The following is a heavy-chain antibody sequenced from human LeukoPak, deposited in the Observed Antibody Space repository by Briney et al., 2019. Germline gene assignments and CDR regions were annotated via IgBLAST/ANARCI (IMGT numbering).Heavy chain of an antibody. D-gene: IGHD3-3*01. V-gene: IGHV4-34*01. CDR2: INHSGST. J-gene: IGHJ4*02. CDR3: ARGRASYDFWSGYLFDY. Sequence: SETLSLTCAVYGGPFSGYYWSWIRQSPGKGLEWIGEINHSGSTNYNPSLKSRVTISVDTSKNQLSLKLSSVTAADTAVYYCARGRASYDFWSGYLFDYWGQGTLVTVSS. CDR1: GGPFSGYY.